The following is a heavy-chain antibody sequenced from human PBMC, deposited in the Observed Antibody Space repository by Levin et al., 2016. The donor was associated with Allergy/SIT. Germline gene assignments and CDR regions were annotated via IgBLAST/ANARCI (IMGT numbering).Heavy chain of an antibody. Sequence: GESLKISCAASGFTFSSYSMNWVRQAPGKGLEWVSYISSSSSTIYYADSVKGRFTISRDNAKNSLYLQMNSLRAEDTAVYYCARDSVVVAATGYYYYGMDVWSQGTTVTVSS. J-gene: IGHJ6*02. CDR1: GFTFSSYS. CDR3: ARDSVVVAATGYYYYGMDV. V-gene: IGHV3-48*01. D-gene: IGHD2-15*01. CDR2: ISSSSSTI.